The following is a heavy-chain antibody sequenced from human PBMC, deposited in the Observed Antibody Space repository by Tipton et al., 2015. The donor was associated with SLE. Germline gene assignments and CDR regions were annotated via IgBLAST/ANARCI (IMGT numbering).Heavy chain of an antibody. V-gene: IGHV3-74*01. J-gene: IGHJ4*02. CDR2: INNDGSST. Sequence: SLRLSCVASGFTFSNYWMHWVRQVPGKGPVWVSRINNDGSSTSYADSVKGRFTISRDNSKNTLYLQMNSLRAEDTAVYYCARDSPSTTGGGGFDYWGQGTLVTVSS. CDR1: GFTFSNYW. D-gene: IGHD4-17*01. CDR3: ARDSPSTTGGGGFDY.